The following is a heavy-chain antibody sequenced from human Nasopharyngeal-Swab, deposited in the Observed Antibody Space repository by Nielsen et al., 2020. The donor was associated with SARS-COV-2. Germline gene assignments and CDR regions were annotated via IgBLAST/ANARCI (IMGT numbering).Heavy chain of an antibody. CDR1: GYTFTSYY. Sequence: ASVKVSCKASGYTFTSYYMHWVRQAPGQGLEWMGIINPSGGSTSYAQKFQGRVTMTRDKSTSTVYMELSSLRSEDTAVYYCARDVEDFWSGYSFKPYYYYGMDVWGQGTTVTVSS. CDR3: ARDVEDFWSGYSFKPYYYYGMDV. V-gene: IGHV1-46*01. CDR2: INPSGGST. J-gene: IGHJ6*02. D-gene: IGHD3-3*01.